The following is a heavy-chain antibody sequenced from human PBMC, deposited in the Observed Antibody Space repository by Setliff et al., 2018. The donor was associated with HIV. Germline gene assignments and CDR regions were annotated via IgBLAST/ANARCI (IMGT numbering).Heavy chain of an antibody. Sequence: ASVKVSCKASGYTFTSYYIHWVRQAPGQGLEWMGIINPSGGSTNYAQKFQDRVTMTRDTSTTTVYMDLRSLRSEDTAVYCCARARGRLSDFDIWGQGTMVTVSS. V-gene: IGHV1-46*01. D-gene: IGHD3-10*01. J-gene: IGHJ3*02. CDR2: INPSGGST. CDR3: ARARGRLSDFDI. CDR1: GYTFTSYY.